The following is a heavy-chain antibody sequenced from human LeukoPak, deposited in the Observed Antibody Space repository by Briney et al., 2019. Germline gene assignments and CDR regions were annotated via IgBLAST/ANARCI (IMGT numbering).Heavy chain of an antibody. D-gene: IGHD3-22*01. CDR1: GFTFSSYS. Sequence: PGGSLRLSCAASGFTFSSYSMNWVRQAPGKGLEWVSYISSSSSTIYYADSVKGRFTISRDNAKNSLYLQMNSLRAEDTAVYYCARLSDSSTYGAFDIWGHGTMVTVSS. CDR3: ARLSDSSTYGAFDI. CDR2: ISSSSSTI. J-gene: IGHJ3*02. V-gene: IGHV3-48*04.